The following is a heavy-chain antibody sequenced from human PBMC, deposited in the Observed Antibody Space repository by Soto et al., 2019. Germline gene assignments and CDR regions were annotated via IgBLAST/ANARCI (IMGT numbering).Heavy chain of an antibody. V-gene: IGHV4-59*11. CDR2: IHYSGNT. CDR3: ARVRIVATEFDAFDI. D-gene: IGHD5-12*01. Sequence: PSETLSLTCTVSGGSISSHYWSWIRQPPGKGLEWIAYIHYSGNTDYSPSLRSRVTISIDTSKNQFSLRLNSVTVADTAVYYCARVRIVATEFDAFDIWGQGTMVTVSS. J-gene: IGHJ3*02. CDR1: GGSISSHY.